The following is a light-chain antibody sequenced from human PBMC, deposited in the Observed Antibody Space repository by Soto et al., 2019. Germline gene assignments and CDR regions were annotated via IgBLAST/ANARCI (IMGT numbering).Light chain of an antibody. CDR3: CSYAASYTLV. V-gene: IGLV2-11*01. Sequence: QSALTQPRSVSGSPGQSVTISCTGTGSDVGRYNFVSWYQKNPGKAPKLMIYDVTKRPSGVPDRFSGSKSGNTASLTISGLQAEDEADYYCCSYAASYTLVFGGGTKVTVL. CDR1: GSDVGRYNF. CDR2: DVT. J-gene: IGLJ3*02.